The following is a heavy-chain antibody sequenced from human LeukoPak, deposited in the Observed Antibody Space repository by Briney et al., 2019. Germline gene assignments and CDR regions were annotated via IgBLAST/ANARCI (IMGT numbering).Heavy chain of an antibody. CDR1: GYTFTGYY. CDR3: ATSRGITYCSGGSCYSRKDAFDI. J-gene: IGHJ3*02. CDR2: INPNSGGT. Sequence: RASVKVSCKASGYTFTGYYMHWVRQAPGQGLEWMGWINPNSGGTNYAQKFQGRVTMTRDTSISTAYMELSRLRSDDTAVYYCATSRGITYCSGGSCYSRKDAFDIWGQGTMVTVSS. V-gene: IGHV1-2*02. D-gene: IGHD2-15*01.